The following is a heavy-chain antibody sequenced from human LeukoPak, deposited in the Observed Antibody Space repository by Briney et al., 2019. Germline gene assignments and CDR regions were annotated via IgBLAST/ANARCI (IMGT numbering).Heavy chain of an antibody. CDR2: ISSSSRTI. V-gene: IGHV3-48*04. J-gene: IGHJ4*02. D-gene: IGHD6-19*01. CDR1: GFIFSSYS. Sequence: PGGSLRLSCAASGFIFSSYSINWVRQAPGKGLEWLSYISSSSRTISYADSLKGRFTVSRDNAKNSLDLQMNSLRVEDTAVYYCARVGTSGWTSDYWGQGTLVTVSS. CDR3: ARVGTSGWTSDY.